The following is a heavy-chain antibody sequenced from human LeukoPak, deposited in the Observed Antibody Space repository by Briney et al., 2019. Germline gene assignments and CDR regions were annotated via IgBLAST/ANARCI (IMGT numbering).Heavy chain of an antibody. J-gene: IGHJ4*02. CDR3: ARDWGGGSGAGIDC. Sequence: PGGPLRLSCAASGFTFRNYHMTWVRQAPGKGLEWVAMIKADGSRDYYADSVKGRFTISRDDAKDSLHLQMNGLRVEDTAVYYCARDWGGGSGAGIDCWGQGTLVTVSS. D-gene: IGHD3-10*01. CDR1: GFTFRNYH. V-gene: IGHV3-7*01. CDR2: IKADGSRD.